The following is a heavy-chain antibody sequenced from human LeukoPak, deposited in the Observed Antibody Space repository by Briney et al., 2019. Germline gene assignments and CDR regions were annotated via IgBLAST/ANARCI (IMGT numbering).Heavy chain of an antibody. J-gene: IGHJ4*02. D-gene: IGHD6-13*01. CDR3: ARGVRINESSRLAAAGSSANDY. V-gene: IGHV3-33*01. CDR1: GFTFSSYG. CDR2: IWYGGSNK. Sequence: GRSLRLSCAASGFTFSSYGMHWVRQAPGKGLEWVAVIWYGGSNKYYADSVKGRFTISRDNSKNTLYLQMNSLRAEDTAVYYCARGVRINESSRLAAAGSSANDYWGQGTLVTVSS.